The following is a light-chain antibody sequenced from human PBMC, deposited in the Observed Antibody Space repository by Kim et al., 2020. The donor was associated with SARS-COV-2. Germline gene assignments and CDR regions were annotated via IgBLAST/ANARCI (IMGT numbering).Light chain of an antibody. J-gene: IGLJ1*01. CDR1: STVVVCSNP. Sequence: PRPSLTFSCTGPSTVVVCSNPVSCHHHHPGQAPHLLLWDVDRPPSGVPHLFSGSKSGNTASLTISGLQAEDEADYYCCSYAGRCEVFGTGTKVTVL. CDR2: DVD. CDR3: CSYAGRCEV. V-gene: IGLV2-11*01.